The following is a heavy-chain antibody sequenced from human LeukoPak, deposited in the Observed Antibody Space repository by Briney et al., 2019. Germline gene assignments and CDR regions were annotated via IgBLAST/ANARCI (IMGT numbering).Heavy chain of an antibody. CDR2: ISAYNGNT. D-gene: IGHD6-19*01. CDR1: GHTFTSYG. Sequence: ASVKVSCKASGHTFTSYGISWMRQAPGQGLEWMGWISAYNGNTNYAQKLQGRVTMTTDTSTSTAYMELRSLRSDDTAVYYCARENEDSSGWYFDYWGQGTLVTVSS. J-gene: IGHJ4*02. V-gene: IGHV1-18*01. CDR3: ARENEDSSGWYFDY.